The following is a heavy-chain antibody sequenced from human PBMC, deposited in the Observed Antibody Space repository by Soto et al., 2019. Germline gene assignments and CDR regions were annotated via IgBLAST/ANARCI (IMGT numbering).Heavy chain of an antibody. J-gene: IGHJ6*02. CDR3: AKAHHDSYGMDV. V-gene: IGHV3-43*01. D-gene: IGHD3-22*01. CDR2: ISWDGGST. Sequence: EVQLVESGGVVVQPGGSLRLSCEASGFTFDDYTMHWVRQAPGKGLEWVSLISWDGGSTYYADSVKGRFTISRDNSKNSLYLQMNSLRTEDTALYYCAKAHHDSYGMDVWGQGTTVTVSS. CDR1: GFTFDDYT.